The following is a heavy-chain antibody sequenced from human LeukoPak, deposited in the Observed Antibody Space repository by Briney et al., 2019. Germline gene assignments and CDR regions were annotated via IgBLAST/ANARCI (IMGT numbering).Heavy chain of an antibody. J-gene: IGHJ5*02. D-gene: IGHD4-17*01. CDR1: GFTFSSFA. V-gene: IGHV3-30*04. CDR3: ARGSPTVTT. CDR2: ISYDGSNK. Sequence: GGSLRLSCAASGFTFSSFALHWVRQAPGKGLEWVAIISYDGSNKYYADSVKGRFTISRDNSKNTLYLQMNSLRAEDTAVYYCARGSPTVTTWGQGTLVTVSS.